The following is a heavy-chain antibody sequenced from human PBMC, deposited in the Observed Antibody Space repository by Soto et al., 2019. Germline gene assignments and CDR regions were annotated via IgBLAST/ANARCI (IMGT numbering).Heavy chain of an antibody. V-gene: IGHV3-30*04. J-gene: IGHJ4*02. CDR1: GFIFSDYS. CDR2: TSFDGRVT. Sequence: QGQLVESGGGVVQPGTSLRLSCEASGFIFSDYSMHWVRQAPGKGLEWLALTSFDGRVTYYADYVTGRFTISRDNSKNTLYLQLDSLRVEDTDMFFCARDAGGYFYGDSHFDFWGQGTLVTVSP. D-gene: IGHD4-17*01. CDR3: ARDAGGYFYGDSHFDF.